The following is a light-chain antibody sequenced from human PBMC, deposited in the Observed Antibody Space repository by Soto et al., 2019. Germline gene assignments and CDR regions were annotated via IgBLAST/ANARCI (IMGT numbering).Light chain of an antibody. CDR3: CSHTGSSTRI. Sequence: QSALTQPASVSGSPGQSITISCIGIYNYVSWYQQLPGKAPKLIIYEVSNRPSGVSDRFSGSKSGNTASLTISGLRAEDEADYYCCSHTGSSTRIFGGGTKLTVL. V-gene: IGLV2-14*01. J-gene: IGLJ2*01. CDR2: EVS. CDR1: YNY.